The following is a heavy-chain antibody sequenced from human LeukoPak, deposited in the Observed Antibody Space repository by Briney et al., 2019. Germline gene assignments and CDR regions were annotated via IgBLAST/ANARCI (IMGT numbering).Heavy chain of an antibody. CDR3: ARALGDFWSGYYSGPLHDAFDT. CDR2: IYYSGST. D-gene: IGHD3-3*01. Sequence: SETLSLTCTVSGGSISSSSHYWGWIRQPPAKGLEWIGSIYYSGSTYYNPSLKSRVTISVDTSKNQFSLKLSSVTAADTAVYYCARALGDFWSGYYSGPLHDAFDTWGQGTMVTVSS. CDR1: GGSISSSSHY. V-gene: IGHV4-39*01. J-gene: IGHJ3*02.